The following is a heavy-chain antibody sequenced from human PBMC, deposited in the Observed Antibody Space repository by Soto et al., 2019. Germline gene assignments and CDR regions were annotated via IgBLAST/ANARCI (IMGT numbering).Heavy chain of an antibody. V-gene: IGHV4-30-4*01. CDR2: IYYSGTT. CDR3: ALRFGTA. J-gene: IGHJ6*02. D-gene: IGHD5-12*01. CDR1: GASISSGDYY. Sequence: SETLSLTCTVSGASISSGDYYWTWIRQPPGKGLEWIGYIYYSGTTYYNPSLKSRVSISLDTSKNRFSLKLTSVTAADTGVYYCALRFGTAWGQGTTVTVSS.